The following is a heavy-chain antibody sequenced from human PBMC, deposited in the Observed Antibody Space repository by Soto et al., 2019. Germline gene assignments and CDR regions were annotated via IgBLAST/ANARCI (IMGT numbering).Heavy chain of an antibody. CDR2: IYYSGST. CDR1: GGSISSSSYY. CDR3: ARHLISKGYDFWSGYPYYFDY. D-gene: IGHD3-3*01. J-gene: IGHJ4*02. Sequence: QLQLQESGPGLVKPSETLSLTCTVSGGSISSSSYYWGWIRQPPGKGLEWIGSIYYSGSTYYNPSLKSRVTISVDTSKNQFSLKLSYVTAADTAVYYCARHLISKGYDFWSGYPYYFDYWGQGTLVTVSS. V-gene: IGHV4-39*01.